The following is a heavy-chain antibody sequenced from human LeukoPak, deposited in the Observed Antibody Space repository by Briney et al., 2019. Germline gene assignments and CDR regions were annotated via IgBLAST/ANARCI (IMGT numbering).Heavy chain of an antibody. Sequence: PGRSLRLSCAASGFTFSSYAMYWVRQAPGKGLEWVAVISYDGSNKYYADSVKGRFTISRDNSKNTLYLQMNSLRAEDTAVYYCARCAYSSSWLIDYWGQGTLVTVSS. CDR2: ISYDGSNK. V-gene: IGHV3-30*01. CDR1: GFTFSSYA. D-gene: IGHD6-13*01. CDR3: ARCAYSSSWLIDY. J-gene: IGHJ4*02.